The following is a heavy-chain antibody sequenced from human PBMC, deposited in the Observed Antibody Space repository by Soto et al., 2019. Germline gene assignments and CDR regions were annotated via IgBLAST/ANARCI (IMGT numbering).Heavy chain of an antibody. CDR2: ISAYNGNT. CDR3: ARVRSERDIVVVVAATTIDY. CDR1: GYTFTSYG. Sequence: QVQLVQSGAEVKKPGASVKVSCKASGYTFTSYGISWVRQAPGQGLEWMGWISAYNGNTNYAQKLQGRVTMTTDTSTSIAYRELRSLRSDDTAVYYGARVRSERDIVVVVAATTIDYWGQGTLVTVSS. V-gene: IGHV1-18*01. D-gene: IGHD2-15*01. J-gene: IGHJ4*02.